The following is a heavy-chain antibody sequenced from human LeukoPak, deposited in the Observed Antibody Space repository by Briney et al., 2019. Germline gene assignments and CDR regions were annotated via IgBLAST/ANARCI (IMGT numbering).Heavy chain of an antibody. D-gene: IGHD3-16*02. Sequence: SETLSLTCAVYGGSFSGYYWSWIRQPPGKGLGWIGEINHSGSTNYNPSLKSRVTISVDTSKNQFSLKLSSVTAADTAVYYCARGPPKTYDYVWGSYRYTFGGSLDYWGQGTLVTVSS. J-gene: IGHJ4*02. CDR2: INHSGST. CDR3: ARGPPKTYDYVWGSYRYTFGGSLDY. CDR1: GGSFSGYY. V-gene: IGHV4-34*01.